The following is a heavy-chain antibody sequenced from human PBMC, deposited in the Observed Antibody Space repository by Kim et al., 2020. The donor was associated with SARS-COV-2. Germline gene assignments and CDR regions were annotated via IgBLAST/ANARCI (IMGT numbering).Heavy chain of an antibody. CDR3: ARHCTGSGNCFDY. J-gene: IGHJ4*02. Sequence: SETLSLTCTVSGGSISSSSYYWGWIRQPPGKGLEYIGSIYYRGSTYYNPSLKSRVTISVDTSKNQFSLKLSSVTAADTAVYYCARHCTGSGNCFDYWGQG. V-gene: IGHV4-39*01. CDR2: IYYRGST. CDR1: GGSISSSSYY. D-gene: IGHD3-9*01.